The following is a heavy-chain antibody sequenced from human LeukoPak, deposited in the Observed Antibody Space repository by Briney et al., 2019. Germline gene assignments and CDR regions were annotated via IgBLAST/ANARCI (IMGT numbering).Heavy chain of an antibody. CDR3: ARNVDSGLDY. D-gene: IGHD3-10*01. J-gene: IGHJ4*02. CDR2: INPGGGRT. CDR1: GYTFTTYY. V-gene: IGHV1-46*03. Sequence: AXXKVSCKASGYTFTTYYAHWVRQAPGQGLEWMGFINPGGGRTRYEQKLEGRVTMNRVTYTRTIYMELSSLRSEDTAVYYCARNVDSGLDYWGQGTLVTVSS.